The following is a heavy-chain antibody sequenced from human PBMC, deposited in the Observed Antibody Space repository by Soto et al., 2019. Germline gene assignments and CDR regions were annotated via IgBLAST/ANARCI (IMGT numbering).Heavy chain of an antibody. CDR2: MNPNSGNT. CDR3: ARARDDAFDI. J-gene: IGHJ3*02. Sequence: ASVTVSCQASGYTFTSYDINWVRQATGQGLEWMGWMNPNSGNTGYAQKFQGRVTMTRNTSISTAYMEPSSLRSEDTAVYYCARARDDAFDIWGQGTMVTVSS. CDR1: GYTFTSYD. V-gene: IGHV1-8*01.